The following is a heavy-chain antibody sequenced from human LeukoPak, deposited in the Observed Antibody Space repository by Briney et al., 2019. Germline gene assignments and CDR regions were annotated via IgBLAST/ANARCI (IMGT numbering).Heavy chain of an antibody. CDR2: ISYDGSNK. CDR1: GFTFSSYA. D-gene: IGHD6-6*01. CDR3: ARDPGQLHYFDY. V-gene: IGHV3-30-3*01. Sequence: GGSLRLSCAASGFTFSSYAMHWVRQAPGKGLEWVAVISYDGSNKYYADSVKGRFTISRDNSKNTLYLQMNSLRAEDTAVYYCARDPGQLHYFDYWGQGTLVTVSS. J-gene: IGHJ4*02.